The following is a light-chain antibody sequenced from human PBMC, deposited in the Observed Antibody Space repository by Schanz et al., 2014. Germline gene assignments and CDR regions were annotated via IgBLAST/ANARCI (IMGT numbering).Light chain of an antibody. V-gene: IGKV3D-15*01. CDR3: QQYNNWPPT. CDR2: DAS. CDR1: QSVSYN. Sequence: EIVMTQSPATLSVSPGERATLSCRASQSVSYNLAWYQQKPGQAPRLLIYDASNRATGIPARFSGSGSGTEFTLTISSLQSEDFAVYHCQQYNNWPPTFGQGTKVEIK. J-gene: IGKJ1*01.